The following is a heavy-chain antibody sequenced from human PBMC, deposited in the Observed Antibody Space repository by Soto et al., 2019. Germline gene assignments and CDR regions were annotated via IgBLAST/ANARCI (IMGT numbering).Heavy chain of an antibody. CDR1: GGSMRNYF. D-gene: IGHD6-13*01. J-gene: IGHJ4*02. CDR3: AAGEASSRNLAPYYLDF. CDR2: IHYSGTT. Sequence: SETLSLTCTVSGGSMRNYFWTWIRQPPGKGLEWIGYIHYSGTTSFFPSYNPSLRSRVTISEDTSKNQFSLKLLSVTTADTAVYFCAAGEASSRNLAPYYLDFWGQGALVTVSS. V-gene: IGHV4-59*01.